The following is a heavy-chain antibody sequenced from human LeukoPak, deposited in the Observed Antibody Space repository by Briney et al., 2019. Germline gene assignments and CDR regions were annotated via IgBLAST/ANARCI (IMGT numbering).Heavy chain of an antibody. CDR3: AKGKEGRSRDFDY. D-gene: IGHD2-2*01. CDR1: GFTFSSYG. Sequence: PGGSLRLSCAASGFTFSSYGMHWVRQAPGQGLEWVAFIRYDGSNKYYADSVKGRFTISRDNSKNTLYLQMNSLRAEDTAVYYCAKGKEGRSRDFDYWGQGTLVTVSS. J-gene: IGHJ4*02. V-gene: IGHV3-30*02. CDR2: IRYDGSNK.